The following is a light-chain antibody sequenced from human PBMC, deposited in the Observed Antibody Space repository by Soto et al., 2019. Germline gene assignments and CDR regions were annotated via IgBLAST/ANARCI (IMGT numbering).Light chain of an antibody. CDR2: GAS. V-gene: IGKV3-20*01. J-gene: IGKJ1*01. CDR1: QSVGSR. CDR3: QQYGNSRTWT. Sequence: EIVMTQSPVTLSVSQGERATLSCRASQSVGSRLAWYQQKPGQAPRLLIYGASSRATGIPDRFSGSGSGTDFTLTISRLEPEDFAVYYCQQYGNSRTWTFGQGTKVDI.